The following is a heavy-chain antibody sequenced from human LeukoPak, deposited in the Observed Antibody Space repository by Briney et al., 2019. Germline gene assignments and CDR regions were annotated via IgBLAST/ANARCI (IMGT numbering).Heavy chain of an antibody. CDR2: INPRDGGT. Sequence: PGGSLRLSCAASGFIFSNYAMAWVRQAPGKGLEWVSGINPRDGGTVYADSVRGRFTISRDNSKYTLYLQMNSLGVEDTALYYCVKYIAVPGEQLLGDYWGQGTLVTVSS. D-gene: IGHD6-19*01. CDR1: GFIFSNYA. CDR3: VKYIAVPGEQLLGDY. V-gene: IGHV3-23*01. J-gene: IGHJ4*02.